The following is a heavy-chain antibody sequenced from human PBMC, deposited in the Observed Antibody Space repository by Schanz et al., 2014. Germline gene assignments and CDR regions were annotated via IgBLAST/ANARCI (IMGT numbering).Heavy chain of an antibody. D-gene: IGHD3-22*01. CDR2: ISGSGVST. V-gene: IGHV3-23*04. CDR3: AKQHGVIQQVSDY. Sequence: EVQLVESGGGLVRPGGSLRLSCTTSGLIFSTYTLNWVRQAPGKGLEWISAISGSGVSTHYADSVKGRFTISRDNSKSTLYLQVNSLRPEDTAIYYCAKQHGVIQQVSDYWGQGTLVTVSS. J-gene: IGHJ4*02. CDR1: GLIFSTYT.